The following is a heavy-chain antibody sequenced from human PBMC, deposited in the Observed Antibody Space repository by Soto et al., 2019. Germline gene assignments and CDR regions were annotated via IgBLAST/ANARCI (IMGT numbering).Heavy chain of an antibody. J-gene: IGHJ6*02. V-gene: IGHV3-23*01. CDR3: AKDPQFTRVRGGMDV. D-gene: IGHD2-15*01. Sequence: EVQLLESGGGLVQPGGSLRLSCAASGFTFSSYAMSWVRQAPGKGLEWVSAISGSGGSTYYADSVKGRFTISRDNSKNTLYLQMNSLRAEDMAVYYCAKDPQFTRVRGGMDVWGQGTTVTVSS. CDR1: GFTFSSYA. CDR2: ISGSGGST.